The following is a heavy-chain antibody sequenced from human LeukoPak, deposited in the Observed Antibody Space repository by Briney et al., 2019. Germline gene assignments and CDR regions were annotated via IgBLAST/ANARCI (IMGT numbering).Heavy chain of an antibody. CDR2: IYWNDDK. CDR3: AHSGDQTYYYDSSGYDFDY. J-gene: IGHJ4*02. Sequence: SGPTLVNPTQTLTLTCTLSGFSLSTSGVGVGWIRQPPGKALEWLALIYWNDDKRYSPSLKSRLTITKDTSKNQVVLTMTNMDPVDTATYYCAHSGDQTYYYDSSGYDFDYWGQGTLVTVSS. CDR1: GFSLSTSGVG. V-gene: IGHV2-5*01. D-gene: IGHD3-22*01.